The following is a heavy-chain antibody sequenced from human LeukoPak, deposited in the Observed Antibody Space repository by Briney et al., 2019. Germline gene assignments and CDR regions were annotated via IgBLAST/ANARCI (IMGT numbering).Heavy chain of an antibody. CDR2: ISAYNGNT. D-gene: IGHD6-19*01. CDR3: ARVQWLTPYPYYYYYGMDV. J-gene: IGHJ6*02. CDR1: GYTFTSYG. Sequence: GASVKVSCKASGYTFTSYGISWVRQAPGQGLEWMGWISAYNGNTNYSQKLQGRVTMTTDTSTSTAYMELRSLRSDDTAVYYCARVQWLTPYPYYYYYGMDVWGQGTTVTVSS. V-gene: IGHV1-18*01.